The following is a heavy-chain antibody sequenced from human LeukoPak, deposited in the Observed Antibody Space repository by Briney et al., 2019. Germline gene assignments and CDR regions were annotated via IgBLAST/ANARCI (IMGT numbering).Heavy chain of an antibody. CDR3: AREDCSGGSCDAFDI. CDR2: INPNSGGT. D-gene: IGHD2-15*01. J-gene: IGHJ3*02. Sequence: GASVKVSCKASGYTFTGYYMHWVRQAPGQGLEWMGWINPNSGGTNYAQKFQGRVTMTRDTSISTAYMELSRLRSDDTAVYYCAREDCSGGSCDAFDIWGQGTMVTVSS. V-gene: IGHV1-2*02. CDR1: GYTFTGYY.